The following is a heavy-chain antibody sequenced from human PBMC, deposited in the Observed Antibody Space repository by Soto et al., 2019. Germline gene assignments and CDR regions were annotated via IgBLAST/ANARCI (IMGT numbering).Heavy chain of an antibody. V-gene: IGHV4-34*01. CDR2: VNHSGST. CDR1: GVSLSAYY. CDR3: AMDYGGNSV. D-gene: IGHD4-17*01. Sequence: QVQLQQWGAGLLTPSETLSLTCAVYGVSLSAYYWNWIRKPPGEGLAWIGEVNHSGSTNYNPSRKSRVTISVDTSKNQFSLKLSSVTAADTAVYYCAMDYGGNSVWGQGTLVTVSS. J-gene: IGHJ4*02.